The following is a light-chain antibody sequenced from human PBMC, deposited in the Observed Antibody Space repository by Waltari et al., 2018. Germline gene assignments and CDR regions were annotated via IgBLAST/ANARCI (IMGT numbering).Light chain of an antibody. CDR2: WAS. V-gene: IGKV4-1*01. CDR1: QSVLYSSNNKNY. J-gene: IGKJ2*01. Sequence: DIVMTQCPDSLAVSLGERATINCKSSQSVLYSSNNKNYLAWYQQKPGQPPKLLIYWASTRESGVPDRFSGSGSGTDFTLTISSLQAEDVAVYYCQQYYSTPPTFGQGTKLEIK. CDR3: QQYYSTPPT.